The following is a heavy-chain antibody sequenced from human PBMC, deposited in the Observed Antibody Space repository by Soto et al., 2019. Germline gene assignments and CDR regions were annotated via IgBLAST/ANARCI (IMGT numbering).Heavy chain of an antibody. CDR3: VSSRTAIYGDAFDV. J-gene: IGHJ3*01. V-gene: IGHV4-59*03. CDR1: GDSISSYF. CDR2: IYDSGST. D-gene: IGHD2-21*02. Sequence: SETLSLTCSASGDSISSYFRNWIRQPPGEGLEWIGCIYDSGSTDYNPSLKSRVTMSLDTSKKQFSLRLNSVTAADTAVYYCVSSRTAIYGDAFDVWGQGTMVTVSS.